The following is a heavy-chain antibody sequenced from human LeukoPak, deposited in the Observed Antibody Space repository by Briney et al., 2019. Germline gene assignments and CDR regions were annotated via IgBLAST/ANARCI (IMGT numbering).Heavy chain of an antibody. CDR3: AKDNSPKAYCRGGSCYSDY. V-gene: IGHV3-23*01. CDR1: GFTFSSYA. CDR2: ISGSGYST. D-gene: IGHD2-15*01. Sequence: GGSLRLSCAASGFTFSSYAMSWVRQAPGKGLEWVSTISGSGYSTYHADSVKGRFTISRDNSKNTLYLQMNSLRAEDTAVYYCAKDNSPKAYCRGGSCYSDYWGQGTLVTVSS. J-gene: IGHJ4*02.